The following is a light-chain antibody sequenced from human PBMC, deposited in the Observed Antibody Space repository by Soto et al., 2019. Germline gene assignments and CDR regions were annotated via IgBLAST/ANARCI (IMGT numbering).Light chain of an antibody. J-gene: IGLJ2*01. CDR3: SSQALSSTLV. Sequence: QSALTQPASVSGSPGQSITISCNGTNSDVGSYNRVSWYEQHPDRAPKLIIYDVNSRPSGVSNRFSGSKSGNTASLTISGLQAEDEADYYCSSQALSSTLVFGGGTKVTVL. CDR2: DVN. CDR1: NSDVGSYNR. V-gene: IGLV2-14*03.